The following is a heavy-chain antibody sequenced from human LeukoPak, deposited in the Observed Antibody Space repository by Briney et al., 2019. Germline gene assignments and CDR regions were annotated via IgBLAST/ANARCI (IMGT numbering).Heavy chain of an antibody. Sequence: RGSLRLSCAASGFTFSSYAMHWVRQAPGKGLEWVAVISYDGSNKYYADSVKGRFTISRDNSKNTLYLQMNSLRAEDTAVYYCARELMMCWFDPWGQGTLVTVSS. CDR3: ARELMMCWFDP. CDR1: GFTFSSYA. CDR2: ISYDGSNK. D-gene: IGHD3-16*01. J-gene: IGHJ5*02. V-gene: IGHV3-30*01.